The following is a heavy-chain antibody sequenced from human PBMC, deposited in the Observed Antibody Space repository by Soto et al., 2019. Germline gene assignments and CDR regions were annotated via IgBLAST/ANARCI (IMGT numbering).Heavy chain of an antibody. D-gene: IGHD5-12*01. CDR2: IYYSGNT. Sequence: PSETLSLTCTVSGGSVSSGSYYWSWIRQPPGKGLEWIGYIYYSGNTKYNPSLKSRVTISVDTSKNQFSLNLTSVTAADTAVYYCARDQRWLQLRWFDPWGQGTLVTVSS. J-gene: IGHJ5*02. CDR1: GGSVSSGSYY. V-gene: IGHV4-61*01. CDR3: ARDQRWLQLRWFDP.